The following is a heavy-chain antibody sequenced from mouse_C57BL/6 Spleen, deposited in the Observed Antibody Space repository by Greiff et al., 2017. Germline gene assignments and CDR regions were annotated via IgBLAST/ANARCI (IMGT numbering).Heavy chain of an antibody. J-gene: IGHJ4*01. D-gene: IGHD3-3*01. V-gene: IGHV1-80*01. Sequence: VKLMESGAELVKPGASVKISCKASGYAFSSYWMNWVKQRPGKGLEWIGQIYPGDGDTNYNGKFKGKATLTADKSSSKAYMQLSSLTSEDSAVYFCARGGDLYYAMDYWGQGTSVTVSS. CDR3: ARGGDLYYAMDY. CDR2: IYPGDGDT. CDR1: GYAFSSYW.